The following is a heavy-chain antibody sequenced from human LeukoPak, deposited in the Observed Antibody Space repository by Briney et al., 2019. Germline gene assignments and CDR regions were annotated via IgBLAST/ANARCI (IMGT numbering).Heavy chain of an antibody. J-gene: IGHJ4*02. CDR3: ARGRGYSSVWYLDY. CDR2: INHSGST. Sequence: SETLSLTCAVYGGSFSGYYWSWIRQPPGKGLEWIGEINHSGSTNYNPSLKSRVTISVDTSKNQFSLKLSSVTAADTAVYYCARGRGYSSVWYLDYWGQGTLVTVSS. CDR1: GGSFSGYY. D-gene: IGHD6-19*01. V-gene: IGHV4-34*01.